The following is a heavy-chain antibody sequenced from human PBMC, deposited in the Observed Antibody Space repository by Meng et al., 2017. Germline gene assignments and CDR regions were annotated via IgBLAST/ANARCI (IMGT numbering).Heavy chain of an antibody. Sequence: SVKVSCKASGGTFSSYAISWVRQAPGQGLEWMGGIIPIFGTANYAQKFQGRVTITADESTSTAYMELSSLRSEDTTVYYCASVPVDYYRDYYFDYWGQGTLVT. D-gene: IGHD3-10*01. J-gene: IGHJ4*02. V-gene: IGHV1-69*13. CDR1: GGTFSSYA. CDR3: ASVPVDYYRDYYFDY. CDR2: IIPIFGTA.